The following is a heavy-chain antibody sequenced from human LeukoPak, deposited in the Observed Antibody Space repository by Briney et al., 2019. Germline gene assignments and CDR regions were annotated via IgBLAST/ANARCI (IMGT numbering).Heavy chain of an antibody. D-gene: IGHD5-18*01. V-gene: IGHV3-21*04. CDR2: ISSRSVYV. CDR3: ARDTWIQLWPAPYGMDV. J-gene: IGHJ6*02. CDR1: GFSLNSYS. Sequence: GESLRLSCAASGFSLNSYSMNWVRQAPGKGLEWVSYISSRSVYVFYAESVKGRFTISRDDSKSSLYLQLNSPRAEDTAVYYCARDTWIQLWPAPYGMDVWGQGTTVTVSS.